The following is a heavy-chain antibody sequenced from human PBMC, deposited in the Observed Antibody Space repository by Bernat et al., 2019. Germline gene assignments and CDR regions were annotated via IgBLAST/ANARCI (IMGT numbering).Heavy chain of an antibody. CDR2: IYSGGST. CDR3: ARESYGDSAYYFDY. Sequence: EVQLVESGGGLIQPGGSLRLSCAASGFTVSSNYMSWVRQAPGKGLEWVSVIYSGGSTYYADSVKGRFTISRDNSKNTLYLQMNSLRAEDTAVYYCARESYGDSAYYFDYWGQGTLVTVSS. V-gene: IGHV3-66*03. D-gene: IGHD4-17*01. J-gene: IGHJ4*02. CDR1: GFTVSSNY.